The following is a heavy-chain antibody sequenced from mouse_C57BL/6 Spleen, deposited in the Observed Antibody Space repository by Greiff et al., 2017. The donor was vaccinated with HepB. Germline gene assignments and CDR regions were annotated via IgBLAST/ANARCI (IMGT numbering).Heavy chain of an antibody. J-gene: IGHJ2*01. Sequence: QVQLQQSGAELVRPGASVTLSCKASGYTFTDYEMHWVKQTPVHGLEWIGAIDPETGGTAYNQKFKGKAILTADKSTNTAYMELRHLTSEDSAVYYCTNLYGSSYHDYWGQGTTLTVSS. CDR3: TNLYGSSYHDY. V-gene: IGHV1-15*01. CDR1: GYTFTDYE. CDR2: IDPETGGT. D-gene: IGHD1-1*01.